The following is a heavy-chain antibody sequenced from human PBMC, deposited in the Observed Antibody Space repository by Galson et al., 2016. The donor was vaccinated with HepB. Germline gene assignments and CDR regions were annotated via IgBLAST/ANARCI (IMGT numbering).Heavy chain of an antibody. CDR2: ISDNGHAT. CDR3: AKCPPGTRGSLDS. J-gene: IGHJ4*02. V-gene: IGHV3-23*01. Sequence: SLRLSCAGSGFTFNSYAMTWVRQAPGKGLEWISLISDNGHATYYADPVRGRFSIARDNSKNTLYLQMNSLRADDTAVYYCAKCPPGTRGSLDSWGQGTLVTVSS. CDR1: GFTFNSYA. D-gene: IGHD1-14*01.